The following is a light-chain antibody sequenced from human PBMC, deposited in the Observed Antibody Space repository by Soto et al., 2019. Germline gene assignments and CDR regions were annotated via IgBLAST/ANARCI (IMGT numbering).Light chain of an antibody. CDR2: GAS. CDR1: QSVDIN. V-gene: IGKV3-15*01. Sequence: EIVLTQSPATLSVSPGERATLSCRASQSVDINLARYQQKPGQTPRVLIYGASTRATGIPARFSGSGSGTEFTLTISSLQSEDFAVYYCQHYNDWPPVSVGQGTRLEIK. J-gene: IGKJ5*01. CDR3: QHYNDWPPVS.